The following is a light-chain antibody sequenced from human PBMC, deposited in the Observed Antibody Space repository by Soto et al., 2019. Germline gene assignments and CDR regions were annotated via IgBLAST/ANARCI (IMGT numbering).Light chain of an antibody. CDR2: GAS. CDR3: KQYSTSPYS. V-gene: IGKV3-20*01. Sequence: EIGLTQSPGTLSLSPGERVTLSCRASQSVSTSYLAWYQQKPGQAPRLLIYGASTRATGIPDRFSGSGSATDFTLTISRLEPEDSAAYYCKQYSTSPYSFGQGTKLEI. CDR1: QSVSTSY. J-gene: IGKJ2*01.